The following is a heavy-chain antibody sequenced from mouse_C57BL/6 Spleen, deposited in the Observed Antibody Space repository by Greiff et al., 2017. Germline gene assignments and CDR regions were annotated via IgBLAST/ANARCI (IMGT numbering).Heavy chain of an antibody. J-gene: IGHJ3*01. CDR3: ARDDGLGGFAY. Sequence: VQLQQSGAELARPGASVKMSCKASGYTFTSYTMHWVKQRPGPGLEWIGYINPSSGYTKYNQKFKDKATLTADKSSSTAYMQLSSLTSEDSAVYYCARDDGLGGFAYWGQGTLVTVSA. CDR2: INPSSGYT. CDR1: GYTFTSYT. V-gene: IGHV1-4*01. D-gene: IGHD4-1*01.